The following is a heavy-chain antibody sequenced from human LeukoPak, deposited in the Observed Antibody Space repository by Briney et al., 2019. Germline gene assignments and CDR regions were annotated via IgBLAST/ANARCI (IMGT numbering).Heavy chain of an antibody. Sequence: ASVKVSCKASGYTFTGYGISWVRQAPGQGFEWVGWINTNTGNPTYAQGFTGRFVFSLDTSVSTAYLQISSLKAEDTAVYYCARGGGNGIVWGQGTTVTVSS. CDR3: ARGGGNGIV. CDR1: GYTFTGYG. CDR2: INTNTGNP. D-gene: IGHD2-15*01. J-gene: IGHJ6*02. V-gene: IGHV7-4-1*02.